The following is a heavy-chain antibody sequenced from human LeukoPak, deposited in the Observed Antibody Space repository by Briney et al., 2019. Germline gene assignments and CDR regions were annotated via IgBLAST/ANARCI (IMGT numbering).Heavy chain of an antibody. J-gene: IGHJ4*02. CDR2: MNPNSGNT. CDR1: VYTFTSYG. D-gene: IGHD6-19*01. Sequence: ASVKVSLKSSVYTFTSYGIHWVRQATGQGLEWMGWMNPNSGNTGYAQKFQGRVTMTRNTSISTAYMELSSLRSEDTAVYYCARRSQAGGTGIGYWGQGTLVTVSS. V-gene: IGHV1-8*01. CDR3: ARRSQAGGTGIGY.